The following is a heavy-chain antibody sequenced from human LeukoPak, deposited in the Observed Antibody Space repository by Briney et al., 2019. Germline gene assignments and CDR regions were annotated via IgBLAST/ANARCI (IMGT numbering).Heavy chain of an antibody. D-gene: IGHD5-12*01. CDR2: IYPHDSDT. J-gene: IGHJ4*02. CDR1: GYIFTSYW. Sequence: GESLKIPCKASGYIFTSYWIGWVRQMPGKGLEWMGIIYPHDSDTRYSPSFQGQVTISADKSISTAYLQWSNLKASDTAMYYCARHIGYSAWNPDYWGQGTLVTVSS. CDR3: ARHIGYSAWNPDY. V-gene: IGHV5-51*01.